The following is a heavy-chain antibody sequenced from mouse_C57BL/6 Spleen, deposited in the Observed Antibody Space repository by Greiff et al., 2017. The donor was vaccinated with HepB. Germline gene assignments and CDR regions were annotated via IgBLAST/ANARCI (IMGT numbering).Heavy chain of an antibody. CDR2: ISSGGSYT. D-gene: IGHD1-1*01. V-gene: IGHV5-6*01. CDR1: GFTFSSYG. Sequence: EVQGVESGGDLVKPGGSLKLSCAASGFTFSSYGMSWVRQTPDKRLEWVATISSGGSYTYYPDSVKGRFTISRDNAKNTLYLQMSSLKSEDTAMYYCARQTVVDYFDYWGQGTTLTVSS. J-gene: IGHJ2*01. CDR3: ARQTVVDYFDY.